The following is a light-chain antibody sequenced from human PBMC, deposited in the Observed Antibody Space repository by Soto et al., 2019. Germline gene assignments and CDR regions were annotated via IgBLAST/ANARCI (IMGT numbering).Light chain of an antibody. CDR3: HQDFDLPPT. CDR1: QSLSNTY. CDR2: GAS. J-gene: IGKJ4*01. V-gene: IGKV3D-7*01. Sequence: EIVMTQSPVTLSLSPGDRATLSCRASQSLSNTYISWYQQKPGQAPRLLIYGASTRATGIPARFSGSGSGTEFSLTISSLQPEDFALYYCHQDFDLPPTFGGWTKVDIK.